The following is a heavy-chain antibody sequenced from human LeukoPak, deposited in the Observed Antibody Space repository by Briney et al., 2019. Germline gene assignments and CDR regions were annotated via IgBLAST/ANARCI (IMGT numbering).Heavy chain of an antibody. Sequence: GGSLRLSCAASGFTFSSYGMHWVRQAPGKGLEWVAVISYDGSNKYYADSVKGRFTISRDNSKNTLYLQMNSLRAEDTAVYYCAKDLLSFVLRYFDWLPYEIRPTGLDYWGQGTLVTASS. CDR1: GFTFSSYG. CDR3: AKDLLSFVLRYFDWLPYEIRPTGLDY. J-gene: IGHJ4*02. CDR2: ISYDGSNK. V-gene: IGHV3-30*18. D-gene: IGHD3-9*01.